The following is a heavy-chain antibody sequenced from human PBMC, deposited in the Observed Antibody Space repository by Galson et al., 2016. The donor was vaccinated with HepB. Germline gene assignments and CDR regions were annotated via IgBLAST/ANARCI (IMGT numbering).Heavy chain of an antibody. J-gene: IGHJ4*02. CDR1: GFTVSSNY. Sequence: SLRLSCAASGFTVSSNYMSWVRQAPGKGLEWVSVIYSGGSTYYADSVKGRFTTSRDNSKNTLYLQMNSLRAEDTAMYYCARVFDYYDSGGYLDYWGQGTLVTVSS. V-gene: IGHV3-53*01. CDR2: IYSGGST. CDR3: ARVFDYYDSGGYLDY. D-gene: IGHD3-22*01.